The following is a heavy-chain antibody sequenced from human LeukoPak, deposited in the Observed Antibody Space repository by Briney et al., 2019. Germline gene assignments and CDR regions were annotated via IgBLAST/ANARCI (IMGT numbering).Heavy chain of an antibody. CDR3: AKDPRIAGDY. D-gene: IGHD6-13*01. Sequence: GGSLRLSCAASGFTFSSYWMHWVRQAPGKGLVGVSRINDDGRSTSYADSVKGRFTISRDNSKNTLYLQMNSLRAEDTAVYYCAKDPRIAGDYWGQGTLVTVSS. J-gene: IGHJ4*02. V-gene: IGHV3-74*01. CDR1: GFTFSSYW. CDR2: INDDGRST.